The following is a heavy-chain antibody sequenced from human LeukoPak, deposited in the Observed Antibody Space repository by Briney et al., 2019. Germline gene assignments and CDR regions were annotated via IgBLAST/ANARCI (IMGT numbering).Heavy chain of an antibody. V-gene: IGHV4-30-2*01. Sequence: PRTLSLTCAVSGGSISSGGYSWSWIRQPPGKGLECSGSINHSGSTYYNPSLKNRVPISVDRSKNQFSLKMSSVTAADTAVYYCARADGGCSGGSCSEYFQHWGQGTLVTVS. CDR3: ARADGGCSGGSCSEYFQH. CDR2: INHSGST. D-gene: IGHD2-15*01. CDR1: GGSISSGGYS. J-gene: IGHJ1*01.